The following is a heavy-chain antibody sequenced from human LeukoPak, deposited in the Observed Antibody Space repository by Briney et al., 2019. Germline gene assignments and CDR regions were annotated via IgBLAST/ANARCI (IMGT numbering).Heavy chain of an antibody. Sequence: PGGSLRLSCAASGFTFSSYAMHWVRQAPGKGLEYVSAISSNGGSTYYANSVKGRFTISRDNSKNTLYLQMGSLRAEDMAVYYCARVDRESDGFDYWGRGTLVTVSS. CDR2: ISSNGGST. CDR3: ARVDRESDGFDY. CDR1: GFTFSSYA. D-gene: IGHD2-21*02. J-gene: IGHJ4*02. V-gene: IGHV3-64*01.